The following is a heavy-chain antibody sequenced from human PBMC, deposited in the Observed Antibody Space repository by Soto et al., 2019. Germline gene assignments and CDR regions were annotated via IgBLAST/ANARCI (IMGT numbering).Heavy chain of an antibody. CDR1: GYSFTSYW. CDR2: IYPGDSPP. V-gene: IGHV5-51*01. CDR3: ARHASDYGGTIDY. D-gene: IGHD4-17*01. J-gene: IGHJ4*02. Sequence: PGEALKLCWKGAGYSFTSYWIGWVRQMPGKGLEWMGLIYPGDSPPSSSPSSQGQVTTSADKSIRTAYLQSSSLKASDTALYYCARHASDYGGTIDYWGQGTLVTLSS.